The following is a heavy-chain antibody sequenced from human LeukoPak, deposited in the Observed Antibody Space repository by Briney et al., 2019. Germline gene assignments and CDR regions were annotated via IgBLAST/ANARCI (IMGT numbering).Heavy chain of an antibody. D-gene: IGHD3-10*01. CDR2: ITGSGDYT. Sequence: GGCLRLSCAASGFTFSSYGMTWVRQAPGKGLEWVSGITGSGDYTNYADSVKGRFTISRDNSKNTLYLQMNSLRAEDTAVYYCAKTYGSGSRYYFDYWGQGTLVTVSS. J-gene: IGHJ4*02. CDR3: AKTYGSGSRYYFDY. V-gene: IGHV3-23*01. CDR1: GFTFSSYG.